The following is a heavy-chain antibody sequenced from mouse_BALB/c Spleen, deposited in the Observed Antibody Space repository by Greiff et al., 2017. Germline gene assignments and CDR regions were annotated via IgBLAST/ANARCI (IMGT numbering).Heavy chain of an antibody. Sequence: VHLVESGPGLVAPSQSLSITCTVSGFSLTSYGVHWVRQPPGKGLEWLGVIWAGGSTNYNSALMSRLSISKDNSKSQVFLKMNSLQTDDTAMYYCASDYYYGSSSFAYWGQGTLVTVSA. CDR2: IWAGGST. CDR3: ASDYYYGSSSFAY. D-gene: IGHD1-1*01. V-gene: IGHV2-9*02. CDR1: GFSLTSYG. J-gene: IGHJ3*01.